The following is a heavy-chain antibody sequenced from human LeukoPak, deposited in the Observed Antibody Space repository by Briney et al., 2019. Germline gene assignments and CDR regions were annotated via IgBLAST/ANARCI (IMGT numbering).Heavy chain of an antibody. Sequence: PGGSLRLSCAASGFTFSRYAMHSVRQAPGKGLEWVSSISGTRNKIYYEDSVKGLFTISRDNDKNSLYLHMNSLRAEDTAVYYCARRLQLWYPGDAFDIWGQGTMVTVSS. CDR3: ARRLQLWYPGDAFDI. CDR1: GFTFSRYA. CDR2: ISGTRNKI. V-gene: IGHV3-21*01. J-gene: IGHJ3*02. D-gene: IGHD5-18*01.